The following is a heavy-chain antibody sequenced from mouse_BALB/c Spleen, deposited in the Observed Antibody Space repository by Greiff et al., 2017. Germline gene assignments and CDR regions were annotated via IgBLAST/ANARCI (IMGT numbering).Heavy chain of an antibody. CDR3: ARHNYDYDPYFDY. CDR1: GFTFSSYA. D-gene: IGHD2-4*01. CDR2: ISSGGSYT. J-gene: IGHJ2*01. V-gene: IGHV5-9-3*01. Sequence: EVHLVESGGGLVKPGGSLKLSCAASGFTFSSYAMSWVRQTPEKRLEWVATISSGGSYTYYPDSVKGRFTISRDNAKNTLYLQMSSLKSEDTAMYYCARHNYDYDPYFDYWGQGTTLTVSS.